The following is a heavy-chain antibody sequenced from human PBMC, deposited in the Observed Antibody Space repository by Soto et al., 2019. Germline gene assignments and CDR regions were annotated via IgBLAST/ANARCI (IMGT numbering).Heavy chain of an antibody. D-gene: IGHD2-15*01. Sequence: QVQLVESGGGVVQPGRSLRLSCAASGFTFSSYGMHWVRQAPGKGLEWVAVIWYDGSNKYYADSVKGRFTISRDNSKNTLYLQMNSLRAEDTAVYYCARSDLGYCSGGSCSGEPYYYCGMDVWGQGTTVTVSS. J-gene: IGHJ6*02. V-gene: IGHV3-33*01. CDR2: IWYDGSNK. CDR1: GFTFSSYG. CDR3: ARSDLGYCSGGSCSGEPYYYCGMDV.